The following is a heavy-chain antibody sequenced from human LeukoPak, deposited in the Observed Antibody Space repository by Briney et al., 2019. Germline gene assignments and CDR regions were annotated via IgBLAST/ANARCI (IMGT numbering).Heavy chain of an antibody. CDR2: ISSRSSYI. CDR3: ARDLGYSSGWYSHAAFDI. V-gene: IGHV3-21*01. J-gene: IGHJ3*02. D-gene: IGHD6-19*01. CDR1: GFTFSSYS. Sequence: GGSLRLSCAASGFTFSSYSMNWVRQAPGKGLEWVSSISSRSSYIYYADSVKGRFTISRDNAKNSLYLQMNSLRAEDTAVYYCARDLGYSSGWYSHAAFDIWGQGTMVTVSS.